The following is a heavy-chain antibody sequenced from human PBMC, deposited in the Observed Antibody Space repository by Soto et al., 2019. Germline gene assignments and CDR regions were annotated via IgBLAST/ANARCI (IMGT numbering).Heavy chain of an antibody. CDR2: IYSNDNT. V-gene: IGHV4-39*02. D-gene: IGHD4-4*01. Sequence: SETLSLTCTVSGGSVSSNSYSWGWVRQYPGKGLEWIGTIYSNDNTHYNPSLLSRVTISVDTSKNSLYLQMNSLRAEDTALYYCAKDVAVTHYYYYYGMDVWGQGTTVTVSS. CDR1: GGSVSSNSYS. J-gene: IGHJ6*02. CDR3: AKDVAVTHYYYYYGMDV.